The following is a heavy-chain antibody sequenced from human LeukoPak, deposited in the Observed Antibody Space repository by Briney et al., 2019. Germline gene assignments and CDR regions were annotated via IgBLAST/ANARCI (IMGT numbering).Heavy chain of an antibody. Sequence: TSETLSLTCTVSGGSISSGGYYWSWIRQHPGKGLEWIGYIYYSGSTNYNPSLKSRVTISVDTSKNQFSLKLSSVTAADTAVYYCARDEGGYSGYDEDAFDIWGQGTMVTVSS. CDR3: ARDEGGYSGYDEDAFDI. V-gene: IGHV4-61*08. D-gene: IGHD5-12*01. CDR2: IYYSGST. CDR1: GGSISSGGYY. J-gene: IGHJ3*02.